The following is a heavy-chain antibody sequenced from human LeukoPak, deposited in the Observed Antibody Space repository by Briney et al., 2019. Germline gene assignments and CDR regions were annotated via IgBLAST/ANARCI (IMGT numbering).Heavy chain of an antibody. CDR2: IWYDGSNK. Sequence: GRSLRLSCAASGFTFNSYGIHWVRQAPGKGLEWVAFIWYDGSNKYYADSVKGRFTISRDNSKNTLYLQMNSLRAEDTAVYYCARARTTRGFDYWGQGTLVTVSS. CDR1: GFTFNSYG. J-gene: IGHJ4*02. D-gene: IGHD4-17*01. CDR3: ARARTTRGFDY. V-gene: IGHV3-33*01.